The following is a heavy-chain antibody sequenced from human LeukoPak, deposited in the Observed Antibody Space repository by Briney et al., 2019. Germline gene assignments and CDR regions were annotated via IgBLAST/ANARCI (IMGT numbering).Heavy chain of an antibody. V-gene: IGHV1-2*02. D-gene: IGHD3-10*01. CDR2: INPNSGGT. CDR1: GYTFTGYY. J-gene: IGHJ4*02. Sequence: GASVKVSVKASGYTFTGYYMHWVRQAPGQGLEWMGWINPNSGGTNYAQKFQGRVTMTRDTSISTAYMELSRLRSDDTAVYYCARRYFGSGSYYTDYWGQGTLVTVSS. CDR3: ARRYFGSGSYYTDY.